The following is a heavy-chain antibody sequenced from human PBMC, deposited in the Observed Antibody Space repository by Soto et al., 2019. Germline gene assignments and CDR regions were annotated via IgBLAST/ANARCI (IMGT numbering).Heavy chain of an antibody. CDR2: IYYFVTA. D-gene: IGHD3-10*01. J-gene: IGHJ5*02. V-gene: IGHV4-61*03. Sequence: QVHLQESCPGLVKPSETLFLTCNVSGVSIKSGSHYWSWIRQSPEKGLEWIGHIYYFVTATYNPSLQNRVIISVDASNNHYSLSLSSVTAADTAIYYCARDRDPLVREENVGFDPWGQGNQVVVSS. CDR3: ARDRDPLVREENVGFDP. CDR1: GVSIKSGSHY.